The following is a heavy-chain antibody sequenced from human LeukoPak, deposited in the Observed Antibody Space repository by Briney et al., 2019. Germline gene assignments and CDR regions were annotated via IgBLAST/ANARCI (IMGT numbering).Heavy chain of an antibody. D-gene: IGHD2-2*03. CDR1: GYTLTELS. CDR2: FDPEDGET. V-gene: IGHV1-24*01. J-gene: IGHJ4*02. Sequence: ASVKVSCKVSGYTLTELSMHWVRQAPGKGLEWMGGFDPEDGETIYAQKFQGRVTMTRDTSISTAYMELSRLRSDDTAVYYCARDGYCSSTSCSGVPKIWGQGTLVTVSS. CDR3: ARDGYCSSTSCSGVPKI.